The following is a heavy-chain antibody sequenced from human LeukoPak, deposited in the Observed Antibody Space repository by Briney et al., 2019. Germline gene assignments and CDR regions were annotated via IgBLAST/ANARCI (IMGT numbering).Heavy chain of an antibody. CDR2: VSGSDGNT. CDR3: ARDWGVAAGETFDY. V-gene: IGHV3-23*01. J-gene: IGHJ4*02. Sequence: GGSLRLSCAASGVTFSSYAMNWVRQAPGKGREWGSTVSGSDGNTYYADSVKGRFTISRDNSKNTLYLQMNSLRAEDTAVYYCARDWGVAAGETFDYWGQGTLVTVSS. CDR1: GVTFSSYA. D-gene: IGHD6-13*01.